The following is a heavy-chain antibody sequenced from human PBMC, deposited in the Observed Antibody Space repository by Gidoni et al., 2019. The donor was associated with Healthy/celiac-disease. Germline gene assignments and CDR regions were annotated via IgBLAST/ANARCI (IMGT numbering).Heavy chain of an antibody. Sequence: QVQLQQWGAGLLKPSETLSLTCAMSGPSFSGYYWSWIRQSPRRGLEWIAEITHTGSTNYKPSLRSRVTISVDASKNQFSLQLRSVTAADTAVYYCARGRYHDSSGFPYWGQGTLVTVSS. CDR2: ITHTGST. D-gene: IGHD3-22*01. J-gene: IGHJ4*02. CDR1: GPSFSGYY. CDR3: ARGRYHDSSGFPY. V-gene: IGHV4-34*01.